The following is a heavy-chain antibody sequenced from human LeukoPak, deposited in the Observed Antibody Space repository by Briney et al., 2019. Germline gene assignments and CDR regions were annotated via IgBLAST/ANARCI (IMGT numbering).Heavy chain of an antibody. CDR1: GGSISSYY. CDR3: ARNEASMIFDY. J-gene: IGHJ4*02. Sequence: SETLSLTCTVSGGSISSYYWSWIRQPAGKGLEWIGRIYISGSTKYNPSLKSRVTMSVDTSKNQFSLKLSSVTAADTAVYYCARNEASMIFDYWGQGTLVTVSS. CDR2: IYISGST. V-gene: IGHV4-4*07. D-gene: IGHD3-16*01.